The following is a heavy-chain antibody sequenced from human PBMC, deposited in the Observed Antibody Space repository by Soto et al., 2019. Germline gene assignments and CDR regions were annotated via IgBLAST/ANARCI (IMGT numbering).Heavy chain of an antibody. J-gene: IGHJ5*02. Sequence: PGGSLRLSCAASGFTFSSYSMSWVRQAPGKGLEWVSSISSSSSYIYYADSVKGRFTISRDNAKNSLYLQMNSLRAEDTAVYYCSRDGPRYDFWRANWFDPWGQGTLVTVSS. CDR3: SRDGPRYDFWRANWFDP. D-gene: IGHD3-3*01. CDR1: GFTFSSYS. CDR2: ISSSSSYI. V-gene: IGHV3-21*01.